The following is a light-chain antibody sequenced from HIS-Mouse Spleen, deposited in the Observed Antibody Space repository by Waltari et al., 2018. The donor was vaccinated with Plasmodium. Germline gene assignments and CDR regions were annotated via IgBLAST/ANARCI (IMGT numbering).Light chain of an antibody. CDR1: TLGDKY. CDR2: QDS. V-gene: IGLV3-1*01. CDR3: QAWDSSTAWV. Sequence: SYELTQPPSVSVSPGQQASITCAGDTLGDKYACWYQQKPGQSTVLVIYQDSKRPSGIPERFSGSNSGNTATLTISGTQAMDEADYYCQAWDSSTAWVFGGGTKLTVL. J-gene: IGLJ2*01.